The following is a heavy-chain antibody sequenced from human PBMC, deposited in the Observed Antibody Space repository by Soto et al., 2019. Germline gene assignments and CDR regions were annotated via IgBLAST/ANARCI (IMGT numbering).Heavy chain of an antibody. CDR2: ISGSGGST. CDR3: ARGSRGFSSYYYYGMDV. Sequence: PGGSLRLSCAASGFTFSSYAMSWVRQAPGKGLEWVSAISGSGGSTYYADSVKGRFTISRDNSKNTLYLQMNSLRAEDTAVYYCARGSRGFSSYYYYGMDVWGQGTTVTVSS. CDR1: GFTFSSYA. J-gene: IGHJ6*02. V-gene: IGHV3-23*01.